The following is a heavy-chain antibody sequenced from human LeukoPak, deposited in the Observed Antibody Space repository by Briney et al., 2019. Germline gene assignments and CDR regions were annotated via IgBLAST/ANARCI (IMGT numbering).Heavy chain of an antibody. Sequence: PGGSLRLSCAASGFTFSSNAMNWVRQAPGKGLEWVSGSNDKGDYTYYADSVGGRFTISRDNSKNMLYLQMNSLRVEDTALYYCAKAREASRLRYGMDVWGQGTTVTVSS. J-gene: IGHJ6*02. V-gene: IGHV3-23*01. CDR3: AKAREASRLRYGMDV. CDR1: GFTFSSNA. D-gene: IGHD3-16*01. CDR2: SNDKGDYT.